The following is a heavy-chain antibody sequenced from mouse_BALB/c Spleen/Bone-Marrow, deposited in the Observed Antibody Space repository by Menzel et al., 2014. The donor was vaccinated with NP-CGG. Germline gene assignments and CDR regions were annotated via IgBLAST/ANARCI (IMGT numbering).Heavy chain of an antibody. Sequence: VQLQQSGAELVEPGASAKLSCTASGFNIKDTYMHWVKQRPEQGLEWIGRIDPANGNTKYDPKFQGKATITADTSSNTAYLQLSSLTSEDTAVYYCASYYYGSSSFAYWGQGTMVTASA. CDR3: ASYYYGSSSFAY. CDR2: IDPANGNT. CDR1: GFNIKDTY. J-gene: IGHJ3*01. D-gene: IGHD1-1*01. V-gene: IGHV14-3*02.